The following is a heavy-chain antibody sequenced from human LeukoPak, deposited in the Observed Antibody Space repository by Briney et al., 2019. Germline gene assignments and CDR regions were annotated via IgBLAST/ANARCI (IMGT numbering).Heavy chain of an antibody. CDR2: MKSNSGDT. CDR3: ARGEYSSSWYPFDN. Sequence: EASVKVSCKTSGYTFTGYDINWVRQAPGQGLEWMGWMKSNSGDTHFAQKFQGRVTMTRNISISTAFMELSSLRSEDTAVYYCARGEYSSSWYPFDNWGKGSLVTVSS. D-gene: IGHD6-13*01. J-gene: IGHJ4*02. CDR1: GYTFTGYD. V-gene: IGHV1-8*01.